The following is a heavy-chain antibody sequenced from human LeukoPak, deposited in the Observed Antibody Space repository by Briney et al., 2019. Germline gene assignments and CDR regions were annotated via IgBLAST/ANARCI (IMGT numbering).Heavy chain of an antibody. V-gene: IGHV4-34*01. J-gene: IGHJ4*02. CDR3: ARGLVGDGY. D-gene: IGHD3-16*01. CDR2: INHSGST. CDR1: GGSFSGYY. Sequence: SETLSLTCAVYGGSFSGYYWSWIRQPPGKGLEWIGEINHSGSTNYNPSLKSRVTISVDTSKNQFSLKLSSVTAADTAVYYCARGLVGDGYWGQGTLVTVSS.